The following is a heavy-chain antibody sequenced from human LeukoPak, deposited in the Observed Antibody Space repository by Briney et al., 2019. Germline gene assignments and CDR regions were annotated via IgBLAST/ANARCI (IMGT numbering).Heavy chain of an antibody. V-gene: IGHV3-30*02. CDR2: IQYDGSVI. CDR1: GFSFSDYG. CDR3: ARHLNYYLDY. J-gene: IGHJ4*02. Sequence: SGGSLRLSCAASGFSFSDYGTHWVRQAPGKGLEWVTFIQYDGSVIFYADSVKGRFTISRDNAKNTLYLQMNSLRAEDTAVYYCARHLNYYLDYWGQGTLVTVSS. D-gene: IGHD3-10*01.